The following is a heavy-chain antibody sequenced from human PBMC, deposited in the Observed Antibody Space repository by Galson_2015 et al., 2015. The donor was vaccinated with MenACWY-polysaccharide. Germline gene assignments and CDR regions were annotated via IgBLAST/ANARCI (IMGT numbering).Heavy chain of an antibody. CDR3: TRDDSYGYYKPYYFDY. CDR1: GFTFSSYD. Sequence: SLRLSCAASGFTFSSYDMNWVRQAPGKGLEWVSYISGSGGTIYYADSVKGRFTISRDNAKNSLYLQMSSLRAEDAAVYYCTRDDSYGYYKPYYFDYWGQRTLVTVSS. V-gene: IGHV3-48*03. D-gene: IGHD5-18*01. CDR2: ISGSGGTI. J-gene: IGHJ4*02.